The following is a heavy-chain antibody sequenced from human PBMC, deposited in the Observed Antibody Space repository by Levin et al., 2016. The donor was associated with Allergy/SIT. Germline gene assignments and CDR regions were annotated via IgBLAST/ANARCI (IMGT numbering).Heavy chain of an antibody. CDR2: IYWDDDK. V-gene: IGHV2-5*02. CDR1: GFSLSTSGVG. Sequence: SGPTLVKPTQTLTLTCTFSGFSLSTSGVGVGWIRQPPGKALEWLALIYWDDDKRYSPSLKSRLTITKDTSKNQVVLTMTNMDPVDTATYYCAHTVLLRPEGWYYYYGMDVWGQGTTVTVSS. J-gene: IGHJ6*02. D-gene: IGHD3-10*01. CDR3: AHTVLLRPEGWYYYYGMDV.